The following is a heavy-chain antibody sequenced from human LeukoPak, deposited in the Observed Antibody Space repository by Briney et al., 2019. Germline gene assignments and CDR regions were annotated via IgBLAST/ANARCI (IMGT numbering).Heavy chain of an antibody. CDR3: ARELKVGNTGYYLDY. CDR2: FHTGGSA. J-gene: IGHJ4*02. CDR1: GGSISSDNYY. D-gene: IGHD2/OR15-2a*01. Sequence: SQTLSLTCSVSGGSISSDNYYWTWIRQPAGKGLEWIGRFHTGGSANYNPSLKSRVTISVDTSKNQFSLRLNSVTAADTALYYCARELKVGNTGYYLDYWGQGTLVTVSP. V-gene: IGHV4-61*02.